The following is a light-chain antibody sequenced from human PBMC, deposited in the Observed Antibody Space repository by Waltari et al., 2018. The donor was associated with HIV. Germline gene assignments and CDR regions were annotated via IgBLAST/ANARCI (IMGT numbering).Light chain of an antibody. CDR2: GAS. V-gene: IGKV3-15*01. CDR1: QSVSSN. Sequence: ELVMTQSPATLSVSPGEKVTLSCRASQSVSSNLAWYQQKPGQAPGLLIYGASTRAAGIPARFSGSGAGTEFTLTISSLQSEDFAVYYCQQYNNWPPNTFGQGTKLEIK. CDR3: QQYNNWPPNT. J-gene: IGKJ2*01.